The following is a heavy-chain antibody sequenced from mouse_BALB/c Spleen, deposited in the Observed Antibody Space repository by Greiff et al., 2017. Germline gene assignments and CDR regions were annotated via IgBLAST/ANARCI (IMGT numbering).Heavy chain of an antibody. CDR2: IYPGNSDT. CDR3: TRRITRDYFDY. V-gene: IGHV1-5*01. Sequence: VQLQQSGTVLARPGASVKMSCKASGYTFTSYWMHWVKQRPGQGLEWIGAIYPGNSDTSYNQKFKGKAKLTAVTSTSTAYMELSSLTNEDSAVYYCTRRITRDYFDYWGQGTTLTVSS. D-gene: IGHD1-1*01. CDR1: GYTFTSYW. J-gene: IGHJ2*01.